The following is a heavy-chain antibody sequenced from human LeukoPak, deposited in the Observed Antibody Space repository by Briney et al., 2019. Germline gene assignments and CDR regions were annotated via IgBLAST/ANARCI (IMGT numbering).Heavy chain of an antibody. CDR3: ARLKTKAGTDAFDI. CDR1: GYTFTSYG. CDR2: ISTYNGNT. Sequence: ASVKVSCKASGYTFTSYGISWVRQAPGQGLEWMGWISTYNGNTNYAQKLQDRVTMTTDTSTSTAYMELRSLRSDDTAVYYCARLKTKAGTDAFDIWGQGTMVTVSS. D-gene: IGHD6-19*01. J-gene: IGHJ3*02. V-gene: IGHV1-18*01.